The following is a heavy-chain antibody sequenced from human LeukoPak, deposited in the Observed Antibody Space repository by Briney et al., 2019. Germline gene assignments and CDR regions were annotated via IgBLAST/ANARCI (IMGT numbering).Heavy chain of an antibody. CDR1: GGSISSYY. D-gene: IGHD4-17*01. Sequence: SETLSLTCIVSGGSISSYYWSWIRQPAGKGLEWIGRIYTSGSTNYNPSLKSRVTMSVDTSKNQFSLKLSSVTAADTAVYYCARDAHDYGDRHIHSYYYYYYMDVWGKGTTVTVSS. J-gene: IGHJ6*03. CDR3: ARDAHDYGDRHIHSYYYYYYMDV. CDR2: IYTSGST. V-gene: IGHV4-4*07.